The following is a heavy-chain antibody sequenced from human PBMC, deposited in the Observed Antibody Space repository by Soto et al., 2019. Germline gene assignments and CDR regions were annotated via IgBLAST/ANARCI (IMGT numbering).Heavy chain of an antibody. V-gene: IGHV3-11*01. CDR3: ARGQHYYDSSGYPGY. Sequence: PXXSLSLSCAASGFTFSDYYMGWILQAPGKGLEWVSYISSSGSTIYYADSVKGRFTISRDNAKNSLYLQMNSLRAEDTAVYYCARGQHYYDSSGYPGYWGQGTLVTVFS. CDR1: GFTFSDYY. J-gene: IGHJ4*02. CDR2: ISSSGSTI. D-gene: IGHD3-22*01.